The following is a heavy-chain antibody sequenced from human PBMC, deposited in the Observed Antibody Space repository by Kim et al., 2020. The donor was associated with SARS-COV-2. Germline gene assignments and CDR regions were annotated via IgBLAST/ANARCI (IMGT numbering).Heavy chain of an antibody. D-gene: IGHD3-10*01. CDR1: GFTFSSYA. CDR3: AKDHNGLLWFGEV. V-gene: IGHV3-23*03. Sequence: GGSLRLSCAASGFTFSSYAMSWVRQAPGKGLEWVSLIYSGGSSTYYADSVKGRFTISRDNSKNTLYLQMNSLRAEDTAVYYCAKDHNGLLWFGEVWGQGTLVTVSS. J-gene: IGHJ4*02. CDR2: IYSGGSST.